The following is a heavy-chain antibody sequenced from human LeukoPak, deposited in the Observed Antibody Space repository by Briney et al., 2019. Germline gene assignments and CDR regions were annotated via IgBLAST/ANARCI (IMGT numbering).Heavy chain of an antibody. CDR3: ASVRKGYCSSTSCYAPLNY. V-gene: IGHV1-69*13. D-gene: IGHD2-2*01. CDR2: IIPIFGTA. Sequence: SVRVSCKASGGTFSSYAISWVRQAPGQGLEWMGGIIPIFGTAYYAQKFQGRVMITADESTSTAYMELSSLRSEDTAVYYCASVRKGYCSSTSCYAPLNYWGQGTLVTVSS. J-gene: IGHJ4*02. CDR1: GGTFSSYA.